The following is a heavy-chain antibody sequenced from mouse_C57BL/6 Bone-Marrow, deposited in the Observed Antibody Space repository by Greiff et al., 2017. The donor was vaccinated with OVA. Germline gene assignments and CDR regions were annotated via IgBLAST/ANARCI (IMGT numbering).Heavy chain of an antibody. CDR3: ARLGREGFDY. D-gene: IGHD4-1*01. V-gene: IGHV14-4*01. Sequence: VQLQQSGAELVRPGASVKLSCTASGFNIKDDYMHWVKQRPEQGLEWIGWIDPENGDTEYASKFQGKATITADTSSNTAYLQLSSLTSEDTAVYYCARLGREGFDYWGQGTTLTVSS. CDR2: IDPENGDT. J-gene: IGHJ2*01. CDR1: GFNIKDDY.